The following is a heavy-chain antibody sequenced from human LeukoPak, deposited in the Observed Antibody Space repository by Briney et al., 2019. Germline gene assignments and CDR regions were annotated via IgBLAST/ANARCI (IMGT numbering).Heavy chain of an antibody. Sequence: GGSLRLSCAASGFIFSGSSMHWVRQASGKGLEWVGRIRSKTNNYATAYAASVKGRFTISRDDSENTAYLQMNSLKSEDTAVYYCTRRDGDSLDVWGQGTTVTVSS. CDR1: GFIFSGSS. CDR3: TRRDGDSLDV. CDR2: IRSKTNNYAT. J-gene: IGHJ6*02. V-gene: IGHV3-73*01. D-gene: IGHD3-3*01.